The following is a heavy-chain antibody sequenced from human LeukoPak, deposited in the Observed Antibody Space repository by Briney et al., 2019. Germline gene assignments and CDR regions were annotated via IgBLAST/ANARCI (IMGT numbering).Heavy chain of an antibody. J-gene: IGHJ5*02. V-gene: IGHV3-53*01. CDR1: GLTVSTHY. Sequence: GGSLGLSCAASGLTVSTHYMSWARHAPGKGLEWASVIYSGSSTDYADSVKGLFTIYRDNSKNTLYLQMNSLRAADTAVYYCARRLGYCSGGTCSWGQGTLVTVSS. CDR2: IYSGSST. D-gene: IGHD2-15*01. CDR3: ARRLGYCSGGTCS.